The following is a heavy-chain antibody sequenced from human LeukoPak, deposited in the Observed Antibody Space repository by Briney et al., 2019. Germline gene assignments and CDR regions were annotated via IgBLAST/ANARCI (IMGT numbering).Heavy chain of an antibody. J-gene: IGHJ4*02. Sequence: GGSLRLSCAASGFTFSSYAMHWVRQAPGKGLEWVAVISYDGSNKYYADSVKGRFTISRDNSKNTLYLQMNSLRAEDTAVYYCARDSLWIDYWGQGTLVTVSS. CDR2: ISYDGSNK. D-gene: IGHD2-21*01. CDR1: GFTFSSYA. CDR3: ARDSLWIDY. V-gene: IGHV3-30-3*01.